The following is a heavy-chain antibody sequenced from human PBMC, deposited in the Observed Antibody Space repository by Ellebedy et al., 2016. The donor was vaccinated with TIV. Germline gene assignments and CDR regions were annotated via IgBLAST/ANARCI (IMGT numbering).Heavy chain of an antibody. CDR3: AKDQRVLMVYVAPDY. J-gene: IGHJ4*02. CDR2: IWYDGSNK. V-gene: IGHV3-33*06. D-gene: IGHD2-8*01. CDR1: GFTFSSYG. Sequence: GESLKISXAASGFTFSSYGMHWVRQAPGKGLEWVAVIWYDGSNKYYADSVKGRFTISRDNSKNTLYLQMNSLRAEDTAVYYCAKDQRVLMVYVAPDYWGQGTLVTVSS.